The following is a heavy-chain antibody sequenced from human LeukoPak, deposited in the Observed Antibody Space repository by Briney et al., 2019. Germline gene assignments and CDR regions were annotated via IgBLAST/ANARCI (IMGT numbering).Heavy chain of an antibody. Sequence: GKSLRLSCAASGFTFDDYAMHWVRQPPGKGLEWVSGISWNSGSIGYADSVKGRFTISRDNAKNSLYLQMNSLRAEDTALYYCAKSPIGGYYYGMDVWGQGTTVTVSS. CDR2: ISWNSGSI. CDR1: GFTFDDYA. D-gene: IGHD1-26*01. J-gene: IGHJ6*02. V-gene: IGHV3-9*01. CDR3: AKSPIGGYYYGMDV.